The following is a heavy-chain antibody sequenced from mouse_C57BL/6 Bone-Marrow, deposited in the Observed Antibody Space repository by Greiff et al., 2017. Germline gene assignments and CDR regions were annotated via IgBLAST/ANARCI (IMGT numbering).Heavy chain of an antibody. CDR2: IAPSDSYT. J-gene: IGHJ2*01. CDR1: GYTFTSYW. V-gene: IGHV1-69*01. Sequence: QVQLQQSGAELVMPGASVKLSCKASGYTFTSYWMHWVKQRPGQGLEWIGEIAPSDSYTNYNQKFKGKSTLTVDKSSGTAYMQLSSLTSEDSAVYYCARWGGHYFDYWGQGTTLTVSS. CDR3: ARWGGHYFDY.